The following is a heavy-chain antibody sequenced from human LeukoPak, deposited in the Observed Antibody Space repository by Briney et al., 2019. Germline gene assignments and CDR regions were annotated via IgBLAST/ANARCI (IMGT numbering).Heavy chain of an antibody. Sequence: PSETLSLTCTVSGGSISSYYWSWIRRPPGKGLEWIGYIYYSGSTNYNPSLKSRVTISVDTSKNQFSLKLSSVTAADTAVYYCARASGRWLQLRFDYWGQGTLVTVSS. V-gene: IGHV4-59*01. CDR3: ARASGRWLQLRFDY. CDR1: GGSISSYY. J-gene: IGHJ4*02. CDR2: IYYSGST. D-gene: IGHD5-24*01.